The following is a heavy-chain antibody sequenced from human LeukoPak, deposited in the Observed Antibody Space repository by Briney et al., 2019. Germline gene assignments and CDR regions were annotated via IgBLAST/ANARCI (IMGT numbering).Heavy chain of an antibody. J-gene: IGHJ4*02. CDR3: ARNSIAALGTGTFDC. CDR2: IYSSGST. D-gene: IGHD6-13*01. V-gene: IGHV4-61*02. Sequence: PSQTLSLTCTVYGGSISGSYYWSWIRQPAGKGLEWVGRIYSSGSTNYNPSLKSRVTISVDTSRNQFYLKLSSVTAADTAVYYCARNSIAALGTGTFDCWGQGSLVTVSS. CDR1: GGSISGSYY.